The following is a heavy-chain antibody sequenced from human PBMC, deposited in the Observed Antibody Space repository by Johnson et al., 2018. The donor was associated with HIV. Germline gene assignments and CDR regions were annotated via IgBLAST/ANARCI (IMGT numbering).Heavy chain of an antibody. D-gene: IGHD1-14*01. CDR2: IKQDGSEK. J-gene: IGHJ3*02. V-gene: IGHV3-7*05. Sequence: EVLLVESGGGLVQPGGSLRLSCAASGFTFSSYWMTWVRQAPGKGLEWVANIKQDGSEKHYVDSVKGRFTISRDNAKNSLYLQMSSLRAEDTAVYYCARDESYRKYALTAFDIWGQGTMVTVSS. CDR3: ARDESYRKYALTAFDI. CDR1: GFTFSSYW.